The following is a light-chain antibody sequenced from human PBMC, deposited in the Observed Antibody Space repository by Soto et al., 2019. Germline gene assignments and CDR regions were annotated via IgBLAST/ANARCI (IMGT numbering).Light chain of an antibody. CDR3: QQYNSLWT. V-gene: IGKV1-5*03. CDR1: QSISIW. CDR2: KAS. J-gene: IGKJ1*01. Sequence: QMTQSPSTLSASVGDRVTITCRASQSISIWLAWYQQKPGKAPNLLIYKASSLQSGVPSRFSGSGSETEFTLTISSLQPDDFATYYCQQYNSLWTFGQGTKVEIK.